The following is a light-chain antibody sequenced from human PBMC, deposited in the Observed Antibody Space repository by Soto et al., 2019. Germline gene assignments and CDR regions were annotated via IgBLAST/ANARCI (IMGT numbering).Light chain of an antibody. J-gene: IGKJ1*01. CDR2: DAS. CDR3: QQYNSYWT. CDR1: QSISSW. Sequence: DIPMTQSPSTLSASVGDRVTITCRASQSISSWLAWYQQKPGKAPKLLIYDASSLESGVPSRFSGSGSGTEFTLTISSPQPDDFATYYCQQYNSYWTFGQGTKVEI. V-gene: IGKV1-5*01.